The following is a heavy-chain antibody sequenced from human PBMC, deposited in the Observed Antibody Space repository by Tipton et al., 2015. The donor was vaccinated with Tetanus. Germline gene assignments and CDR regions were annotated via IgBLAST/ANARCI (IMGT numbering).Heavy chain of an antibody. V-gene: IGHV1-18*01. CDR3: ARGPPPIYRGGYGGDY. J-gene: IGHJ4*02. Sequence: QSGPEVKKPGASVKVSCKASGYTFTSYGISWVRQAPGQGLEWMGWISAYNGNTNYAQKLQGRVTMTTDTSTSTAYMELRSLRSDDPAVYYGARGPPPIYRGGYGGDYWGQGTLVTVSS. CDR2: ISAYNGNT. D-gene: IGHD1-26*01. CDR1: GYTFTSYG.